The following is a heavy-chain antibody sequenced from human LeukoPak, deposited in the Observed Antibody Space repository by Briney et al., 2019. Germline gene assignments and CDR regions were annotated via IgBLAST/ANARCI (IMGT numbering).Heavy chain of an antibody. D-gene: IGHD6-13*01. CDR2: IWYDGSNE. CDR3: ARERYSASFDS. Sequence: GRSLRLSCEASGSTFSSHGMHWVRQAPGKGLEWVAVIWYDGSNENYADSVKGRFTISRDNSKNTLYLQMNSLRVEDTAVYYCARERYSASFDSWGQGTLVTVSS. J-gene: IGHJ4*02. CDR1: GSTFSSHG. V-gene: IGHV3-33*01.